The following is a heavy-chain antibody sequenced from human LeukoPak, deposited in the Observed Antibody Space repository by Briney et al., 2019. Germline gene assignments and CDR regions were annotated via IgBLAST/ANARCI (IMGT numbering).Heavy chain of an antibody. CDR1: GGTFSSYA. CDR2: IIPIFGTA. V-gene: IGHV1-69*05. CDR3: ARRVGFLGPFDY. D-gene: IGHD3-3*01. Sequence: VASVKVSCKASGGTFSSYAISWVRQAPGQGLEWMGGIIPIFGTANYAQKFQGRVTITTDESTSTAYMELSSLRSEDTAVYYCARRVGFLGPFDYWGQGTLVTVSS. J-gene: IGHJ4*02.